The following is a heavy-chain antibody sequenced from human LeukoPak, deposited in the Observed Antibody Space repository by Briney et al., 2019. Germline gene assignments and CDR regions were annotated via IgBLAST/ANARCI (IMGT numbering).Heavy chain of an antibody. CDR1: GFTVSNNY. J-gene: IGHJ6*02. V-gene: IGHV3-66*01. CDR3: AGFSHKGV. CDR2: IYSGGST. Sequence: GGSLRLSCAASGFTVSNNYMSWVRQAPGKGLEWVALIYSGGSTYYADFVKGRFTISRDSSKNTLYLQMSSLRAEDTAVYYCAGFSHKGVWGQGTTVTVSS.